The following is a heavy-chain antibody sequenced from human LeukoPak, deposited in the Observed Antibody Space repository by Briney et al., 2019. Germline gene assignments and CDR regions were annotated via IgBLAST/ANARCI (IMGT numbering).Heavy chain of an antibody. J-gene: IGHJ2*01. Sequence: GGSLRLSRAAPVLTLRSYAISCVTEAPGKGLECGSALSGSGGSTYYADSVRGSFPISGDNSKNRLYLQMNSLRAEDTAVYYCAKIAPVLSYYDYVWGSYRGDWYFDLWGRGTLVTVSS. V-gene: IGHV3-23*01. D-gene: IGHD3-16*02. CDR1: VLTLRSYA. CDR2: LSGSGGST. CDR3: AKIAPVLSYYDYVWGSYRGDWYFDL.